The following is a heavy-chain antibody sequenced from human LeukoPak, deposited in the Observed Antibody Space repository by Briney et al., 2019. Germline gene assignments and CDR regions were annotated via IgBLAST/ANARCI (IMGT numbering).Heavy chain of an antibody. Sequence: GTSVKVSCKASGYTFTSYDINWVRQATGQGLEWMGWMNPNSGNTGYAQKFQGRVTITRNTSISTAYMELSSLRSEDTAVYYCAREWGYYYGSGSYHLDHWGQGTLVTVSS. CDR1: GYTFTSYD. J-gene: IGHJ4*02. CDR3: AREWGYYYGSGSYHLDH. V-gene: IGHV1-8*03. CDR2: MNPNSGNT. D-gene: IGHD3-10*01.